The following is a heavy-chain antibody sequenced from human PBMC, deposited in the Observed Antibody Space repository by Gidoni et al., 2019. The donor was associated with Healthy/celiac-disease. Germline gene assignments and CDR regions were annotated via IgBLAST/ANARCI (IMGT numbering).Heavy chain of an antibody. CDR1: GFPFSSYA. J-gene: IGHJ3*02. V-gene: IGHV3-23*01. CDR2: ISGSGGST. Sequence: EVQLLESGGGLVRPGGSLRLSCAACGFPFSSYAISWVRQGPGKGLEWGEAISGSGGSTYYADSVKGRFTISRDNSKNTLYLQMNSLRAEDTAVYYCARRDLVRGAFDIWGQGTMVTVSS. CDR3: ARRDLVRGAFDI. D-gene: IGHD3-10*01.